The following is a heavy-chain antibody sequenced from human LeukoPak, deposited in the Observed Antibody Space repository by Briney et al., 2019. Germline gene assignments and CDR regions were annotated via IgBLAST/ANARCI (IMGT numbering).Heavy chain of an antibody. J-gene: IGHJ4*02. CDR3: ARRMNYYGSGTSYYFDY. Sequence: SVKVSCKASGGNFSSNAISWVRQAPGQGLEWMGRIIPNLGVRNYAQKFQDRVTIIADKSTSTVYMELSSLRSEDTAVYYRARRMNYYGSGTSYYFDYWGQGTLVTVPS. CDR2: IIPNLGVR. D-gene: IGHD3-10*01. CDR1: GGNFSSNA. V-gene: IGHV1-69*04.